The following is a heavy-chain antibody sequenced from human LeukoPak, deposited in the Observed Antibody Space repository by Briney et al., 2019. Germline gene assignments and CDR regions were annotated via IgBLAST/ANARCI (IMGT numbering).Heavy chain of an antibody. V-gene: IGHV1-18*01. D-gene: IGHD2-21*02. CDR2: ISAYNGNT. Sequence: ASVKVSRKASGYTFTSYGISWVRQAPGQGLEWMGWISAYNGNTNYAQKLQGRDTMTTDTSTSTAYMELRSLRSDDTAVYYCARDVTYCGGDCSYYFDYWGQGTLVTVSS. CDR1: GYTFTSYG. J-gene: IGHJ4*02. CDR3: ARDVTYCGGDCSYYFDY.